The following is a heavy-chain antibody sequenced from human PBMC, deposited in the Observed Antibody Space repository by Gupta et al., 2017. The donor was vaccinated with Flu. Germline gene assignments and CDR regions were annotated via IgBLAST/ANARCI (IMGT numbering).Heavy chain of an antibody. J-gene: IGHJ5*02. CDR2: IIPMFNKS. CDR3: ERDDFWTNYYGGWFDP. V-gene: IGHV1-69*06. D-gene: IGHD3-3*01. Sequence: GGTFGSHAFNWVRQAPGQGLEWMGGIIPMFNKSTYAQKFQGRVTITADKSTTTAYMEVSSLTFEDTAVYYCERDDFWTNYYGGWFDPWGQGTL. CDR1: GGTFGSHA.